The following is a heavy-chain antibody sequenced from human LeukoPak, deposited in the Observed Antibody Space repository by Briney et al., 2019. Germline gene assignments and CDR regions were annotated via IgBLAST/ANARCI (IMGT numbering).Heavy chain of an antibody. J-gene: IGHJ3*01. V-gene: IGHV3-23*01. CDR3: VKDIQLST. D-gene: IGHD5-24*01. Sequence: GGSLRLSCAASGFNFITAAMTWVRQAPGKGLEWVSLIGSSGGSTYYADSVKGRFTIPRDNSNHTLSLQMNSLRVEDTAIYYCVKDIQLSTWGLRTMDTVSS. CDR2: IGSSGGST. CDR1: GFNFITAA.